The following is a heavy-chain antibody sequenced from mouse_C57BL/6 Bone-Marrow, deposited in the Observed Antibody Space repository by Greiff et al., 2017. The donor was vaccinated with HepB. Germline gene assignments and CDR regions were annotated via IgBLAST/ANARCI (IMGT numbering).Heavy chain of an antibody. CDR1: GYTFTSYW. Sequence: QVQLQQSGAELAKPGASVKLSCKASGYTFTSYWMHWVKQRHGPGLEWIGYINPSSGYTKYNQKFKDKATLTADKYSSPAYMQLSSLTYEDSAVYYCARIENCGFADWGQGTLVTVSA. CDR2: INPSSGYT. V-gene: IGHV1-7*01. D-gene: IGHD4-1*01. CDR3: ARIENCGFAD. J-gene: IGHJ3*01.